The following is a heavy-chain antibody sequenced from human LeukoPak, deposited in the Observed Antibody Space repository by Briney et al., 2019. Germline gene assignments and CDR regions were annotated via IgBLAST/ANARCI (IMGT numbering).Heavy chain of an antibody. J-gene: IGHJ4*02. CDR1: GGSISSYY. CDR2: IYYGGST. D-gene: IGHD5-18*01. Sequence: PSETLSLTCTVSGGSISSYYGSWVRQPPGKGLERVGYIYYGGSTNYNPSLRRRVTIPAATSKTQFSLKLSSVTAADTAVYYCARGVQLWPHFDYWGQGTLVTVSS. CDR3: ARGVQLWPHFDY. V-gene: IGHV4-59*01.